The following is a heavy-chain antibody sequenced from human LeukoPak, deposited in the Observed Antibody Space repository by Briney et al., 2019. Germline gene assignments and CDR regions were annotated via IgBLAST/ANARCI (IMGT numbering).Heavy chain of an antibody. D-gene: IGHD3-3*01. CDR3: ARGLLNYDFWSGFDP. CDR2: IYYSGST. V-gene: IGHV4-59*01. Sequence: SETLSLTCTVSGGSISSYYRSWIRQPPGKGLEWIGYIYYSGSTNYNPSLKSRVTISVDTSKNQFSLKLSSVTAADTAVYYCARGLLNYDFWSGFDPWGQGTLVTVSS. CDR1: GGSISSYY. J-gene: IGHJ5*02.